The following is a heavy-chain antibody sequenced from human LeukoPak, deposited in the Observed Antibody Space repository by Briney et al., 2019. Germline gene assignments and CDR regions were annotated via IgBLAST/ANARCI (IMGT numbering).Heavy chain of an antibody. CDR1: GDSVSSNSAA. V-gene: IGHV6-1*01. J-gene: IGHJ6*02. CDR3: ARVGKVAGYNYGLDV. D-gene: IGHD1-14*01. Sequence: QALSLTCAISGDSVSSNSAAWNWITQSPSRGLEWLGSTYYRGEWYNHYALSVKSRITINPDTSRNQFSLQLTSVTPEDTAIYYCARVGKVAGYNYGLDVWGQGTTVTVS. CDR2: TYYRGEWYN.